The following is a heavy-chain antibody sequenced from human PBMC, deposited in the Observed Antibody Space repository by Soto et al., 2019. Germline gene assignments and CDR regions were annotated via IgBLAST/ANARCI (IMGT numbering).Heavy chain of an antibody. V-gene: IGHV1-2*02. CDR2: INPNSDDT. J-gene: IGHJ4*01. CDR1: GYIFTDYY. Sequence: ASVKVSCKASGYIFTDYYIHWVRQAPGQGLEWMGWINPNSDDTRYAQKFRGRVTVTMDTSISTAYMDLSRLASDDTAVYYCARDSAAGAGIGWDYWGQGTLVTVSS. D-gene: IGHD6-13*01. CDR3: ARDSAAGAGIGWDY.